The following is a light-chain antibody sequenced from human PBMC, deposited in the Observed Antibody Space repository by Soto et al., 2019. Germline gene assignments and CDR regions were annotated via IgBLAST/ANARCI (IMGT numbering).Light chain of an antibody. CDR3: AAWDDSLSGLEVV. J-gene: IGLJ2*01. CDR1: SSNIGSNY. V-gene: IGLV1-47*01. CDR2: RNN. Sequence: QPVLTQPPSASGTPGQRVTISCSGSSSNIGSNYVYWYQQLPGTAPKLLIYRNNQRPSGVPDRFSGSKSGTSASLAISGLRSEDEADYYCAAWDDSLSGLEVVFGGGTKVTVL.